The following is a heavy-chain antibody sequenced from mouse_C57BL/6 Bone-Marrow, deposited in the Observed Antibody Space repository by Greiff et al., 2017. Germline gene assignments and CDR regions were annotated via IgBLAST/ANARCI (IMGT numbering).Heavy chain of an antibody. CDR2: ISSGGSYT. D-gene: IGHD1-1*01. J-gene: IGHJ1*03. CDR1: GFTFSSYG. CDR3: AIRYYGSSYFDV. Sequence: EVQVVESGGDLVKPGGSLKLSCAASGFTFSSYGMSWVRQTPDKRLEWVATISSGGSYTYYPDSVKGRFTISRDNAKNTLYLRMSSLKSEDTAMYYCAIRYYGSSYFDVWGTGTTVTVSS. V-gene: IGHV5-6*01.